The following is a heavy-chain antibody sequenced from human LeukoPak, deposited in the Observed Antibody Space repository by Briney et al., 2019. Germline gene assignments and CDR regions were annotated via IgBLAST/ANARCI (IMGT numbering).Heavy chain of an antibody. Sequence: GGSLRLSCAASGFTFSSYGMHWVRQAPGKGLEWVAVISYDGSNKYYADSVKGRFTISRDNSKNTLYLQMNSLRAEDTAVYYCATQGGNFDYWGQGTLVTVSS. CDR3: ATQGGNFDY. V-gene: IGHV3-30*03. D-gene: IGHD3-16*01. CDR1: GFTFSSYG. J-gene: IGHJ4*02. CDR2: ISYDGSNK.